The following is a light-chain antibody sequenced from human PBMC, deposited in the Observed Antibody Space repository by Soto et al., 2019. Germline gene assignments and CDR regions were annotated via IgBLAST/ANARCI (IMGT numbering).Light chain of an antibody. CDR1: SSDVGGYNY. CDR3: SSYTSSNTVV. CDR2: DVS. V-gene: IGLV2-14*01. J-gene: IGLJ2*01. Sequence: QSALTQPASVSGSPGQSITISCTGTSSDVGGYNYVSWYQQYPGKAPKLMIHDVSNRPSGVSNRFSGSKSGNMASLTISGLQAEDEDEYYCSSYTSSNTVVFGGGTKVTVL.